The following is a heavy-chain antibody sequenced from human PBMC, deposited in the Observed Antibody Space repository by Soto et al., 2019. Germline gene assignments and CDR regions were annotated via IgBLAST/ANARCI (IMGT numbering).Heavy chain of an antibody. CDR1: GFTLSSYA. V-gene: IGHV3-30-3*01. D-gene: IGHD2-21*02. CDR3: ARDTYCGGDCYSGAFDI. CDR2: ISYDGSNK. Sequence: GGSLRLSCAASGFTLSSYAMHWVRQAPGKGLEWVAVISYDGSNKYYADSVKGRFTISRDNSKNTLYLQMNSLRAEDTAVYYCARDTYCGGDCYSGAFDICGPGPMVTVS. J-gene: IGHJ3*02.